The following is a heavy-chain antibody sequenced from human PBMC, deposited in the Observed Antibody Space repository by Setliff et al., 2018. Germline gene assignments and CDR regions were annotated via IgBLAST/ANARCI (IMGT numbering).Heavy chain of an antibody. J-gene: IGHJ6*03. Sequence: ASVKVSCKASGYTFTSYAMHWVRQAPGQRLEWIGWINAGNGNTKYSQKFQGRVTITRDTSASTAYMELSSLRSEDTAVYYCARDGFEIVVVPAAIYYYYYMDVWGKGTTVT. CDR1: GYTFTSYA. D-gene: IGHD2-2*01. CDR3: ARDGFEIVVVPAAIYYYYYMDV. V-gene: IGHV1-3*01. CDR2: INAGNGNT.